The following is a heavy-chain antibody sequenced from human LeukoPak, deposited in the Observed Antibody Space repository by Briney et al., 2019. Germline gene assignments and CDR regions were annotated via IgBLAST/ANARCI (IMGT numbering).Heavy chain of an antibody. D-gene: IGHD2-15*01. J-gene: IGHJ5*02. Sequence: XTXYDXNWVRQATGQXLEWMGXXNPSSGNTGYAQKFQGRVTMTRNTSISTAYMELSSLRSEDTAVYYCARGSGGSNYGWFDPWGQGTLVTVSS. V-gene: IGHV1-8*01. CDR1: XTXYD. CDR2: XNPSSGNT. CDR3: ARGSGGSNYGWFDP.